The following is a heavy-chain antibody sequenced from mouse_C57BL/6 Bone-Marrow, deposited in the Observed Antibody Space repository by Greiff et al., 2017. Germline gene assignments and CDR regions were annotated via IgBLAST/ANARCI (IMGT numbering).Heavy chain of an antibody. Sequence: EVQLLQSGAELVKPGASVKLSCTASGFNFKDDYMHWVKQRPEQGLEWIGWIDPENGDTEYASKFQGKATITADTSSNTAYLQLRSLTSEETAVYYCTPYYCGSSYGYWGQGTTLTVSS. J-gene: IGHJ2*01. CDR1: GFNFKDDY. CDR2: IDPENGDT. D-gene: IGHD1-1*01. V-gene: IGHV14-4*01. CDR3: TPYYCGSSYGY.